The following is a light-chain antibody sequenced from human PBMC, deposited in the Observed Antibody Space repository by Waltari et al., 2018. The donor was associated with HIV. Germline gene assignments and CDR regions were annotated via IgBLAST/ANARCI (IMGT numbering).Light chain of an antibody. J-gene: IGLJ3*02. V-gene: IGLV1-47*01. CDR2: WGS. Sequence: QSVLTQSPSASGTPGQRVPISCSGSSSNVGTNYVYWFQQIPGTGPNLLIYWGSQRPSGVPDRFSGSKSGTSASLAISGLRSEDEADYYCAVWDDNLSAWVFGGGTRLTVL. CDR1: SSNVGTNY. CDR3: AVWDDNLSAWV.